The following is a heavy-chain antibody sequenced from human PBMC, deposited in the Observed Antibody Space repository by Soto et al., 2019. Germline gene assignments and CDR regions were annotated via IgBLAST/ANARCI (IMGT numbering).Heavy chain of an antibody. J-gene: IGHJ5*02. CDR2: ISLSGTTI. CDR3: AREGGFDWFYP. CDR1: GFTCSDYE. Sequence: GSLRLSCAASGFTCSDYEMNWVRQAPGKGLEWVSYISLSGTTIHYADSVKGRFTISRDNAKNSVYLQMNSLRVEDTANYYCAREGGFDWFYPWGQGTLVTVSS. V-gene: IGHV3-48*03.